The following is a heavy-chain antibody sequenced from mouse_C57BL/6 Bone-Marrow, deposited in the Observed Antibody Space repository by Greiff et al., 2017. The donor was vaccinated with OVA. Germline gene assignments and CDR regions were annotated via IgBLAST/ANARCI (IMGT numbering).Heavy chain of an antibody. CDR3: AREGGYYKDEYFDV. CDR2: ISDGGSYT. CDR1: GFTFSSYA. Sequence: EVMLVESGGGLVKPGGSLKLSCAASGFTFSSYAMSWVRQTPEKRLEWVATISDGGSYTYYPDNVKGRFTISRDNAKNNLYLQMSHLKSEDTAMYYCAREGGYYKDEYFDVWGTGTTVTVSS. V-gene: IGHV5-4*01. D-gene: IGHD2-12*01. J-gene: IGHJ1*03.